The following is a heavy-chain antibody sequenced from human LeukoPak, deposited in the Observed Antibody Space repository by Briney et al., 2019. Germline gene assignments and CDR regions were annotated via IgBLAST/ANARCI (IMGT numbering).Heavy chain of an antibody. V-gene: IGHV1-2*02. CDR1: GYTFTGYY. D-gene: IGHD3-10*01. CDR2: INPNSGGT. Sequence: ASVKVSCKASGYTFTGYYMHWVRQAPGQGLEWMGWINPNSGGTNYAQKFQGGVTMTRDTSISTAYMELSRLRSDDTAVYYCARDRFTMVRGVIVLTNWGQGTLVTVSS. CDR3: ARDRFTMVRGVIVLTN. J-gene: IGHJ4*02.